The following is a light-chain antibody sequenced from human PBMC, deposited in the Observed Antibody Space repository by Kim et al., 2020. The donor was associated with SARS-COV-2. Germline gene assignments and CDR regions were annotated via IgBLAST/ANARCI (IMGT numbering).Light chain of an antibody. CDR3: QQYGSLPLT. V-gene: IGKV3-20*01. CDR2: DAS. J-gene: IGKJ4*01. Sequence: VSPGERATLSCRASQSVSTNLVWYQQRPGQAPRLLIYDASTRATGIPARFSGSGSGTDFTLTISRLEPEDFAVYYCQQYGSLPLTFGGGTKVDIK. CDR1: QSVSTN.